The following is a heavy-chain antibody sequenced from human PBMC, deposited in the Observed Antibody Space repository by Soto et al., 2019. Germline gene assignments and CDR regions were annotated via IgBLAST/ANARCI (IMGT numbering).Heavy chain of an antibody. CDR3: ARDHYGSGTPDYYYGMDV. D-gene: IGHD3-10*01. J-gene: IGHJ6*02. CDR1: GYIFTGYY. V-gene: IGHV1-2*02. Sequence: ASVKVSCKASGYIFTGYYMHWVRQAPGQGLECMGWINPNSGDTNYAQKFQGRVTMTRDTSISTVYMELSRLRSDDTAVYFCARDHYGSGTPDYYYGMDVWGQGTTVTVSS. CDR2: INPNSGDT.